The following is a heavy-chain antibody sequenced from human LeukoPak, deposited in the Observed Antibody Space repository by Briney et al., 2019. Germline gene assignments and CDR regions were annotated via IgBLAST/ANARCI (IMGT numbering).Heavy chain of an antibody. J-gene: IGHJ4*02. D-gene: IGHD3-22*01. CDR2: ISSSGSTI. Sequence: PGGSLRLSCAASGFTFSDYYMSWIRQAPGKGLEWVSYISSSGSTIYYADSVKGRFTISRDNAKNSLYLQMNSLRAEDTAVYYCARDLSKWLRTFDIWGQGTLVTVSS. CDR3: ARDLSKWLRTFDI. CDR1: GFTFSDYY. V-gene: IGHV3-11*04.